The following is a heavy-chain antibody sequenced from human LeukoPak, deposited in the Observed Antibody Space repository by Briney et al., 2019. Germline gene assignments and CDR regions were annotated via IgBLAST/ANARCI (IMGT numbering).Heavy chain of an antibody. CDR1: GYTFTGYY. D-gene: IGHD3-3*01. V-gene: IGHV1-2*06. CDR3: AGQRITIFGAAMGAFDY. CDR2: INPNSGGT. Sequence: ASVKVSCKASGYTFTGYYMHWVRQAPGQGLEWMGRINPNSGGTNYAQKFQGRVTMTRDTSISTAYMELSRLRSDDTAVYYCAGQRITIFGAAMGAFDYWGQGTLVTVSS. J-gene: IGHJ4*02.